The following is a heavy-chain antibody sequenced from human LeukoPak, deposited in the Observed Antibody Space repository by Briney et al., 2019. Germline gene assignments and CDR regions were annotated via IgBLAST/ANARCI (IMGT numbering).Heavy chain of an antibody. V-gene: IGHV3-33*01. CDR1: EFTFSSYG. CDR3: ARDRDGMDV. CDR2: IRYDGTNT. J-gene: IGHJ6*02. Sequence: PGRSLRLSCAASEFTFSSYGMHWVRQAPGLGLEWVALIRYDGTNTYYADSVKGRFTVSRDNFKNTLYLQMNSLRAEDTAVYYCARDRDGMDVWGQGTTVTVSS.